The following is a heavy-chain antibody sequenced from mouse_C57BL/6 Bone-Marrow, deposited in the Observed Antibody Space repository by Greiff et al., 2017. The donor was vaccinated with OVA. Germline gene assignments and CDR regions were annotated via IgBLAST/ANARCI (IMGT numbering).Heavy chain of an antibody. CDR2: IDPNSGGT. D-gene: IGHD3-2*02. Sequence: VQLQQPGAELVKPGASVKLSCKASGYTFTSYWMHWVKQRPGRGLEWIGRIDPNSGGTKYNEKFKSKATLTVDKPSSTAYMQLSSLTYDDSAVYYCARARQLRLRRNAMDYWGQGASVTVSS. V-gene: IGHV1-72*01. CDR1: GYTFTSYW. CDR3: ARARQLRLRRNAMDY. J-gene: IGHJ4*01.